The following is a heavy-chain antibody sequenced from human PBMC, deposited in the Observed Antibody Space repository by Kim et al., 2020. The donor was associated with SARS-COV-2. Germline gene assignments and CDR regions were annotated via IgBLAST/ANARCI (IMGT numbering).Heavy chain of an antibody. J-gene: IGHJ4*02. Sequence: SETLSLTCAVYGGSFSGYYWSWIRQPPGKGLEWIGEINHSGGTNYNPSLKSRVTISVDTSKNQFSLQLSSVTAADTAVYSCASGTMIRPFDSWDQGARVT. V-gene: IGHV4-34*01. CDR3: ASGTMIRPFDS. CDR1: GGSFSGYY. CDR2: INHSGGT. D-gene: IGHD3-22*01.